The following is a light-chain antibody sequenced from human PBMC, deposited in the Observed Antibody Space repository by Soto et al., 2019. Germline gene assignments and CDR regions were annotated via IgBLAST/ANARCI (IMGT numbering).Light chain of an antibody. J-gene: IGKJ5*01. V-gene: IGKV3-20*01. CDR3: QQYNNWPPT. CDR1: QSVSSSY. CDR2: GAS. Sequence: EIVLTPSPGTLSLSPVERATLSCRASQSVSSSYLAWYQQKPGQAPRLLIYGASSRATGIPDRFSGSGSGTEFTLTISSPQSEDFAVYYCQQYNNWPPTFGQGTRLEIK.